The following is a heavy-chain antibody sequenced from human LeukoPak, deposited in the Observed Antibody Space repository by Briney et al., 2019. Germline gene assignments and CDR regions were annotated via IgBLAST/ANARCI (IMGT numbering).Heavy chain of an antibody. CDR3: TRHPAEGDY. D-gene: IGHD2-15*01. V-gene: IGHV3-11*03. Sequence: GGSLRLSCAATGFTHSDFYMSWIRQAPGKGLESVSYMSGSSSNTNYADSVKGRFTIPRDNAKNSRYLQINSLRAEDTAVYYCTRHPAEGDYWGQGTLVTVSS. CDR2: MSGSSSNT. J-gene: IGHJ4*02. CDR1: GFTHSDFY.